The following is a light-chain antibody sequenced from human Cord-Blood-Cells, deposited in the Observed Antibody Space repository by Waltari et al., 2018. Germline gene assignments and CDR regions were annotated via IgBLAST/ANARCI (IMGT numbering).Light chain of an antibody. CDR1: QGISSY. J-gene: IGKJ1*01. V-gene: IGKV1-8*01. Sequence: AIRMTQSPSSFSASTGDRVTITCRASQGISSYLAWYQQKPGKAPKLLIYAASTLQSGVPSRLSGSGSETDFTLTISCLQSEDFATYYCQQYYSYPWTFGQGTKVEIK. CDR3: QQYYSYPWT. CDR2: AAS.